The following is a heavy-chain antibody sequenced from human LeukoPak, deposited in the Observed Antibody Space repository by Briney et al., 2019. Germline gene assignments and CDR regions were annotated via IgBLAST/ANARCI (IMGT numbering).Heavy chain of an antibody. V-gene: IGHV4-59*11. D-gene: IGHD4-17*01. J-gene: IGHJ5*02. CDR2: IYYSGST. CDR1: GGSISSHY. CDR3: ARSPIYGDPENWFDP. Sequence: SETLSLTCTVSGGSISSHYWSWIRQPPGKGLEWIGYIYYSGSTNYNPSLKSRVTISVDTSKNQFSLKLSSVTAADTAVYYCARSPIYGDPENWFDPWGQGTLVTVSS.